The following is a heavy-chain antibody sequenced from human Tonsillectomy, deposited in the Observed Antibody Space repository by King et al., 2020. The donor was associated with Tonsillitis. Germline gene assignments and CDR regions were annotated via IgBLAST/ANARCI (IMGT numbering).Heavy chain of an antibody. V-gene: IGHV3-9*01. Sequence: QLVQSGGGLVQPGRSLRLSCAASGFTFDDYAMHWVRHAPGKGLEWVSGISWNSGSIGYADSVKGRFTISRDNAKNSLYLQMNSLRAEDEALYYCAKDVRGSGAFDIWGQGTMVTVSS. J-gene: IGHJ3*02. D-gene: IGHD3-10*01. CDR1: GFTFDDYA. CDR3: AKDVRGSGAFDI. CDR2: ISWNSGSI.